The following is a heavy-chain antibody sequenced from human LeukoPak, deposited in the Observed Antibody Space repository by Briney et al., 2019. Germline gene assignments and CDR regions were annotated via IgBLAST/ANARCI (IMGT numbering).Heavy chain of an antibody. CDR2: IYYSGST. CDR3: ARDNGLVTIDY. V-gene: IGHV4-59*01. Sequence: SETLSLTCTVSGGSISSYYWSWIRQPPGKGLEWIGYIYYSGSTNYNPSLKRRVTISVDTSKNQFSLKISSVTAADTAVYYCARDNGLVTIDYWGQGTLVTVSS. J-gene: IGHJ4*02. D-gene: IGHD3/OR15-3a*01. CDR1: GGSISSYY.